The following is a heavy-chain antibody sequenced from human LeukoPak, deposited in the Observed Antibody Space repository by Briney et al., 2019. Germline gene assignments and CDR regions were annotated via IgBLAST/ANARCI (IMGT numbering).Heavy chain of an antibody. Sequence: PGESLTLSCAASGFTFSSFSMNWVRQAPGRGLEWVASISIGYSHIYYADSVKGRFTISRDNAKNSLYLQMNSLRGEDTAVYYCARADIVVVPADPFDYWGQGTLVTVSS. CDR1: GFTFSSFS. CDR2: ISIGYSHI. J-gene: IGHJ4*02. D-gene: IGHD2-15*01. CDR3: ARADIVVVPADPFDY. V-gene: IGHV3-21*01.